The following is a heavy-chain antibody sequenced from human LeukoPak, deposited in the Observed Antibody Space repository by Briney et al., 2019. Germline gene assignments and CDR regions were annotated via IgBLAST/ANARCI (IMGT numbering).Heavy chain of an antibody. CDR1: DGSISGYY. D-gene: IGHD3-10*01. CDR2: IHYTGTS. Sequence: PSETLSLTCTVSDGSISGYYWGWIRQAPGRGLEWIAYIHYTGTSNYNPSLRSRAAISVDTSTNQFSLKLTSVTAADTAMYYCARHITNSGSAFDVWGRGTLATVSS. CDR3: ARHITNSGSAFDV. J-gene: IGHJ2*01. V-gene: IGHV4-59*08.